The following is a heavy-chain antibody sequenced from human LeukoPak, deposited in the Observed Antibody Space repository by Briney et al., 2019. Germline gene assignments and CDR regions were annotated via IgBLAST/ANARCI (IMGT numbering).Heavy chain of an antibody. D-gene: IGHD6-13*01. CDR3: ARGAAAAVYYYGMDV. CDR2: IYYSGST. V-gene: IGHV4-59*01. Sequence: SETLSLTCAVYGGSFSGYYWSWIRQPPGKGLEWIGYIYYSGSTNYNPSLKSRVTISVDTSKNQFSLKLSSVTAADTAVYYCARGAAAAVYYYGMDVWGQGTTVTVSS. J-gene: IGHJ6*02. CDR1: GGSFSGYY.